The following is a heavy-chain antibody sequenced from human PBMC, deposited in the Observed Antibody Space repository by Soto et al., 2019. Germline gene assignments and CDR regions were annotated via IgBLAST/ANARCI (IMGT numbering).Heavy chain of an antibody. CDR2: ISYDGSNK. Sequence: QVQLVESGGGVVQPGRSLRLSCAASGFTFSSYAMHWVRQAPGKGLEWVAVISYDGSNKYYADSVKGRFTISRDNSKNTLYLQMNSLRAEDTAVYYCAKGDPTPGNWYFDLWGRGTLVTVSS. CDR1: GFTFSSYA. D-gene: IGHD3-16*01. J-gene: IGHJ2*01. CDR3: AKGDPTPGNWYFDL. V-gene: IGHV3-30-3*01.